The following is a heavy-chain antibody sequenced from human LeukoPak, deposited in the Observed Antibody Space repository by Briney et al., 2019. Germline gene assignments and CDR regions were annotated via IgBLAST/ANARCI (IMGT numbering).Heavy chain of an antibody. CDR3: AKGSGSGWYGWFAP. D-gene: IGHD6-19*01. J-gene: IGHJ5*02. CDR2: INWKTGNG. CDR1: GFNFDDYA. V-gene: IGHV3-9*01. Sequence: GGSLRLSCAVSGFNFDDYAMHWVRQAPGRGLEWVSGINWKTGNGIYADSVKGRFTISRDNSKNTLFLQMSSLRAEDTAVYYCAKGSGSGWYGWFAPWGQGTLVTVSS.